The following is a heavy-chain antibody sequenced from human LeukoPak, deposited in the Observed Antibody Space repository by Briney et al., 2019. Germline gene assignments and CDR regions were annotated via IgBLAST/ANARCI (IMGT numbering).Heavy chain of an antibody. V-gene: IGHV1-46*01. J-gene: IGHJ2*01. D-gene: IGHD6-19*01. CDR2: INPSGGST. Sequence: ASVKVSCKASGYTFTSYYMHWVRQAPGQGLEWMGIINPSGGSTSYAQKFQGRVTMTRDTSTSTVYMELSSLRSEDTAVYYCARVPYSSGWGVFYFDLWGRGTLVTVSS. CDR1: GYTFTSYY. CDR3: ARVPYSSGWGVFYFDL.